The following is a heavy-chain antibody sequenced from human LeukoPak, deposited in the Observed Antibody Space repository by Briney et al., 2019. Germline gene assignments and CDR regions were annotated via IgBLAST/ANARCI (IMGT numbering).Heavy chain of an antibody. D-gene: IGHD3-10*01. CDR2: INPSGGST. J-gene: IGHJ4*02. CDR3: ARATPTGLWFGDK. CDR1: GYTFTSYY. V-gene: IGHV1-46*01. Sequence: ASVKVSCTASGYTFTSYYMHWVRQAPGQGLEWMGIINPSGGSTSYAQKFQGRVTMTRDTSTSTVYMELSSLRSEDTAVYYCARATPTGLWFGDKWGQGTLVTVSS.